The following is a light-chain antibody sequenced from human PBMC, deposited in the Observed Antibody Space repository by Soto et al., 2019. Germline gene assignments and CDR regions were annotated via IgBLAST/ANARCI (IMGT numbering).Light chain of an antibody. J-gene: IGLJ1*01. Sequence: QSVLTQPPSASGTPGQRVTISCSGSSSNIGSNYVYWYQQLPGTAPKLLIYRNNQRPSGVPDRFSGSKSGTSASLAISGLRSEDEADYYCAAWDDSLSGRVFGTRTKVTDL. CDR2: RNN. V-gene: IGLV1-47*01. CDR3: AAWDDSLSGRV. CDR1: SSNIGSNY.